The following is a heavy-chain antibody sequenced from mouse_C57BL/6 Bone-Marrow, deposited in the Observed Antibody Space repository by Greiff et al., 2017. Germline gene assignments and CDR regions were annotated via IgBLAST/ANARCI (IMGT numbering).Heavy chain of an antibody. CDR2: IDPENGDT. V-gene: IGHV14-4*01. J-gene: IGHJ3*01. D-gene: IGHD1-1*01. CDR3: TFYYGSSWAY. CDR1: GFNIKDDY. Sequence: VQLQQSGAELVRPGASVKLSCTASGFNIKDDYMHWVKQRPEQGLEWIGWIDPENGDTEYAPKFQGKATITADTSSNTAYLQLSSLTSEDTAVYYCTFYYGSSWAYWGQGTLVTVSA.